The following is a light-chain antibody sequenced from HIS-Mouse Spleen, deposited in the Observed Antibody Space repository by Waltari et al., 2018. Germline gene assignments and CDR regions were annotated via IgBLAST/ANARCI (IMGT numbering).Light chain of an antibody. J-gene: IGLJ3*02. V-gene: IGLV2-23*01. Sequence: QSALTQPASVSGSPGQSITISCTGTSSDVGSSNLFSWYQQHPGQAPKLMLYEGSKRPSGVSNRFSGSQSGNTASLTISGLQAEDEADYYCCSYAGSSTWVFGGGTKLTVL. CDR2: EGS. CDR3: CSYAGSSTWV. CDR1: SSDVGSSNL.